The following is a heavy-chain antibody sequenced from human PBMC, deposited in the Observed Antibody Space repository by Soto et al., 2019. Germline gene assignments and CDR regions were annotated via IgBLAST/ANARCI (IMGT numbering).Heavy chain of an antibody. CDR3: ARTLGNWYFAL. D-gene: IGHD7-27*01. CDR2: MSTSGDDI. CDR1: DFPFSSFE. J-gene: IGHJ2*01. Sequence: EALLVESGGGLVQPGGSLRLSCVASDFPFSSFEMNWVRQVPGRGLECLSYMSTSGDDIKYADYLEGRFTVSRANSKRSLFLRMDSLRVDDTGVYYCARTLGNWYFALWGRGTLVTASS. V-gene: IGHV3-48*03.